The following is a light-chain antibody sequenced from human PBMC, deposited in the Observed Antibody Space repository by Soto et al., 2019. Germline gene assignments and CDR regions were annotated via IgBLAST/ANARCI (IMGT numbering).Light chain of an antibody. J-gene: IGLJ2*01. CDR3: PSYDSRLSGVV. CDR1: GSNLGAGHD. V-gene: IGLV1-40*01. Sequence: QSVLTQPPSVSGAPGQRVTISCTGSGSNLGAGHDVYWYQQLPGTAPKFLIYGSSHRPSGVPDRFSGSKSDTSASLAITGLQAEDEADYYCPSYDSRLSGVVFGGGTKLTVL. CDR2: GSS.